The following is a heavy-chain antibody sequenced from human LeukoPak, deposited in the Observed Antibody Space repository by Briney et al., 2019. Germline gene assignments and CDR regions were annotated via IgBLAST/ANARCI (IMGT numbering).Heavy chain of an antibody. J-gene: IGHJ5*02. CDR2: INPSGGST. CDR1: GYTFTSYY. CDR3: ARDQGDSSGWYRGWFDP. V-gene: IGHV1-46*01. D-gene: IGHD6-19*01. Sequence: ASVKVSCKASGYTFTSYYMHWVRQAPGQGLEWMGIINPSGGSTSYAQKFQGRVTMTRDTSTSTVYMELSSLRSEDTAVYYCARDQGDSSGWYRGWFDPWGQGTLVTVSS.